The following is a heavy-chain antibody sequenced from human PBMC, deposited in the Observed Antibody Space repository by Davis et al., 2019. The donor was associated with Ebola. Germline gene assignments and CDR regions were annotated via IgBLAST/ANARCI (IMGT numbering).Heavy chain of an antibody. CDR1: GFTFSSYG. CDR2: ISYDGSNK. J-gene: IGHJ4*02. V-gene: IGHV3-30*18. Sequence: GESLKISCAASGFTFSSYGMHWVRQAPGKGLEWVAVISYDGSNKYYADSVKGRFTISRHNSKNTLYLQMNSLRAEDTAVYYCAKAGGIVGATSDYWGQGTLVTVSS. CDR3: AKAGGIVGATSDY. D-gene: IGHD1-26*01.